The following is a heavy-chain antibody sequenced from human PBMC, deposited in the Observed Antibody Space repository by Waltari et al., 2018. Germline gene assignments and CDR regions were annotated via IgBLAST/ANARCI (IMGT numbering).Heavy chain of an antibody. V-gene: IGHV4-34*01. CDR2: INHSGST. D-gene: IGHD6-6*01. Sequence: QVQLQQWGAGLLKPSETLSLTCAVYGGSFSGYYWSWIRQPPGKGLEGIGEINHSGSTNYNPSRKSRVTISVDTSKNQFSLKLSSVTAADTAVYYCARSPRRGAARPFAYWGQGTLVTVSS. J-gene: IGHJ4*02. CDR1: GGSFSGYY. CDR3: ARSPRRGAARPFAY.